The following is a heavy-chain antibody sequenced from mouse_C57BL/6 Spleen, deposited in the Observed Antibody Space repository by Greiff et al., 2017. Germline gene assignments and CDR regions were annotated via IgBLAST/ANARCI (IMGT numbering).Heavy chain of an antibody. Sequence: QVTLKVCGPGILQPSQTLSLTCSFSGFSLSTFGMGVGWIRQPSGKGLEWLAHIWWDDDKYYNPALKSRLTISKDTSKNQVFLKIANVDTADTATYYCSRIGMERYGSSLSYYAMDYWGQGTSVTVSS. J-gene: IGHJ4*01. V-gene: IGHV8-8*01. CDR2: IWWDDDK. CDR1: GFSLSTFGMG. CDR3: SRIGMERYGSSLSYYAMDY. D-gene: IGHD1-1*01.